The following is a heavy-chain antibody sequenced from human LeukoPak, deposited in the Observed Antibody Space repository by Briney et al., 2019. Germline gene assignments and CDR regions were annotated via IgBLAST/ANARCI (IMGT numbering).Heavy chain of an antibody. Sequence: PGGSLRLSCSASGFTFINYSMNWVRQAPGKGLEWVSSISSSRNYIYYADSVKGRFTISRDNSKNTLHLQMNSLRAEDTAVYYCAKDRSRYDSSAYDFDYWGQGTLVTVSS. CDR2: ISSSRNYI. J-gene: IGHJ4*02. CDR3: AKDRSRYDSSAYDFDY. D-gene: IGHD3-22*01. V-gene: IGHV3-21*04. CDR1: GFTFINYS.